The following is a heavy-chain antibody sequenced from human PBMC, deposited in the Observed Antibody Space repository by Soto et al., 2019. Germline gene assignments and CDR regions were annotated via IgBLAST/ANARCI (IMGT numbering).Heavy chain of an antibody. Sequence: GESLKISCKGSGYSFTSYWIGWVRQMPGKGLEWMGIIYPGDSDTRYSPSFQGQVTISADKSISTAYLQWSSLKASDTAMYYCARSMTGDTAWDHYYYMDVWGKGTTITVSS. CDR3: ARSMTGDTAWDHYYYMDV. CDR1: GYSFTSYW. D-gene: IGHD5-18*01. V-gene: IGHV5-51*01. J-gene: IGHJ6*03. CDR2: IYPGDSDT.